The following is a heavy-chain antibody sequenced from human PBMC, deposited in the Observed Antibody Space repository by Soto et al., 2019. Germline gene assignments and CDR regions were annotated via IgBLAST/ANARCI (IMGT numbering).Heavy chain of an antibody. CDR1: GFTFSSYE. J-gene: IGHJ6*02. CDR3: ARDSGITIFGVAPGDV. D-gene: IGHD3-3*01. V-gene: IGHV3-48*03. Sequence: EVQLVESGGGLVQPGGSLRLSCAASGFTFSSYEMNWVRQAPGKGLEWVSYISSSGSTIYYADSVKGRFTISRDNAKNSLYLQMNSLRAEDTAVYYCARDSGITIFGVAPGDVWGQGTTVTVSS. CDR2: ISSSGSTI.